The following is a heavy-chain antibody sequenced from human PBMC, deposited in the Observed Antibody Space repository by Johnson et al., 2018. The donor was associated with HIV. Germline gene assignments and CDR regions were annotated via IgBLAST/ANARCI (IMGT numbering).Heavy chain of an antibody. CDR2: IYSGGST. CDR3: AKPLVGATRDDAFDV. CDR1: GFTFSSYG. D-gene: IGHD1-26*01. J-gene: IGHJ3*01. V-gene: IGHV3-NL1*01. Sequence: QVHLVESGGGVVQPGRSLRLSCAASGFTFSSYGMHWVRQAPGKGLEWVSVIYSGGSTYYADSVRGRFTISRDNSKNTLYLQTRSLGAQDTAMYYCAKPLVGATRDDAFDVWGQGTMVTVSS.